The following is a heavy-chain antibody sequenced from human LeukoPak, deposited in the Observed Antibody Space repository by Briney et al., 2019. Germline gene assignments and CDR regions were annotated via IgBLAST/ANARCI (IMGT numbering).Heavy chain of an antibody. CDR2: ISGNGGLT. J-gene: IGHJ4*02. V-gene: IGHV3-23*01. D-gene: IGHD3-10*01. CDR3: AHVSSRRFGESTDY. CDR1: GFTFSSYA. Sequence: GGSLRLSCAASGFTFSSYAMSWVRQAPGKGLEWVSAISGNGGLTYYADSVEGWFTISRDNSKNTLYLQMNSLRAEDTALYYCAHVSSRRFGESTDYWGQGILVTVSS.